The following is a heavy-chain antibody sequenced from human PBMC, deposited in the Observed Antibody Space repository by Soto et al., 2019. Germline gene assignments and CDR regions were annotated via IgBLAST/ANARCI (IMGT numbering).Heavy chain of an antibody. CDR1: GGSISSGSYY. Sequence: SSETLSLTCTVSGGSISSGSYYWGWIRQPPGKGLEWIASIYYSGSTYYNPSLKSRVTIFVDTSKNQFSLKLSSVTAADTALYYCARQGYYGSGSYYKFRWFDPWGQGTLVT. V-gene: IGHV4-39*01. CDR2: IYYSGST. CDR3: ARQGYYGSGSYYKFRWFDP. J-gene: IGHJ5*02. D-gene: IGHD3-10*01.